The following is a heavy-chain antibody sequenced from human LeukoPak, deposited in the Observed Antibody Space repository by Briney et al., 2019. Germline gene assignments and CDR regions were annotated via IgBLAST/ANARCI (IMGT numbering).Heavy chain of an antibody. Sequence: PGGSLRLSCQTSGLVFRNYGMHWVRQAPGKGLEWVAFVRYDGSNEYYADSVKGRFTISRDNSRNTLYLRMNSLRAEDTGVYSCAKDSNSGYVSVGPDYWGLGTLVTVSS. CDR1: GLVFRNYG. D-gene: IGHD3-22*01. CDR3: AKDSNSGYVSVGPDY. J-gene: IGHJ4*02. V-gene: IGHV3-30*02. CDR2: VRYDGSNE.